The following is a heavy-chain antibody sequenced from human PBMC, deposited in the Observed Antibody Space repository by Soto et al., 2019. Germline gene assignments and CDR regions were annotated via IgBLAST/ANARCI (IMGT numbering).Heavy chain of an antibody. D-gene: IGHD1-1*01. J-gene: IGHJ4*02. CDR1: GFTFDAYG. Sequence: QVQLVESRGGVVQPGGSLRLSCAASGFTFDAYGFHWFRQAPGKGLEWVAVVWSNGNLKYYADSVKGRFTISRDSSKSALNLQMNSLRADDTAVYYCARIQLDTIMALDYWGQGTLVTVS. V-gene: IGHV3-33*01. CDR3: ARIQLDTIMALDY. CDR2: VWSNGNLK.